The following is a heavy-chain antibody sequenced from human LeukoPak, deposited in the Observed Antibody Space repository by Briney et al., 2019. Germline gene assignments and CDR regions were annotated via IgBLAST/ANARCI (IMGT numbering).Heavy chain of an antibody. Sequence: ASVKVSCKGSDYTFTSYGISWVRQAPGQGLEWMGWISAYNGNTNYAQKFQGRVTMTTDTSTSTAYMELRSLRSDDTAVYYCARGKWSTGFDYWGQGTLVTVSS. CDR2: ISAYNGNT. V-gene: IGHV1-18*01. CDR1: DYTFTSYG. CDR3: ARGKWSTGFDY. D-gene: IGHD2-15*01. J-gene: IGHJ4*02.